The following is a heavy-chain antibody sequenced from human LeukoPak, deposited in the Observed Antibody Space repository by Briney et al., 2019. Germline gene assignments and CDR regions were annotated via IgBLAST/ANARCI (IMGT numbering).Heavy chain of an antibody. D-gene: IGHD6-13*01. CDR3: TTSSSSWYEYYFDY. CDR2: IKSKTDGGTT. CDR1: GFTFSNAW. J-gene: IGHJ4*02. Sequence: SGGSLRLSCAASGFTFSNAWMSWVRQAPGKGLEWVGRIKSKTDGGTTDYAAPVKGRFTISRDDSKNTLYLQMNSLETEDTAVYYCTTSSSSWYEYYFDYWGQGTLVTVSS. V-gene: IGHV3-15*01.